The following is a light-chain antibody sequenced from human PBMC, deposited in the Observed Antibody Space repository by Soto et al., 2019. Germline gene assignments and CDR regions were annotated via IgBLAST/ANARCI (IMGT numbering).Light chain of an antibody. CDR2: GTS. CDR3: QQSYNPPWT. J-gene: IGKJ1*01. V-gene: IGKV1-39*01. CDR1: QTINNW. Sequence: DIQMTQSPSSLSASVGDRVTITCRTSQTINNWLNWYQQKPGKAPKLLIYGTSNLYNGVPSRFSGSGAGTDFTPTITSLQPEDFAVYYCQQSYNPPWTFGQGTKVEIK.